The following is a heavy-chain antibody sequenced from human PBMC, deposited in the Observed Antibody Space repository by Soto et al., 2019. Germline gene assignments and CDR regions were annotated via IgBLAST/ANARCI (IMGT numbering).Heavy chain of an antibody. Sequence: ASVKVSCKASGYTFTGYYMHWVRQAPGQGLERMGWINPNSGGTNYAQKFQGRVTMTRDTSISTAYMELSRLRSDDTAVYYCARDCGGSGSYYAPDAFDIWGQGTMVTVSS. D-gene: IGHD3-10*01. CDR1: GYTFTGYY. V-gene: IGHV1-2*02. J-gene: IGHJ3*02. CDR2: INPNSGGT. CDR3: ARDCGGSGSYYAPDAFDI.